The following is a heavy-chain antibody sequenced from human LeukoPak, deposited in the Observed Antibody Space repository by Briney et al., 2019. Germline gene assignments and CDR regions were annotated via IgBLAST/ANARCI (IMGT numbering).Heavy chain of an antibody. Sequence: GGSLRLSCAASGFTFSSYAMSWVRQAPGKGLEWVSAISGSGGSTYYADSVKGRFTVSRDDSYNTLYLQMSSLRVEDTAVYFCAKALGSYPESRYADYWGQGALVTVSS. CDR3: AKALGSYPESRYADY. D-gene: IGHD1-26*01. CDR2: ISGSGGST. CDR1: GFTFSSYA. J-gene: IGHJ4*02. V-gene: IGHV3-23*01.